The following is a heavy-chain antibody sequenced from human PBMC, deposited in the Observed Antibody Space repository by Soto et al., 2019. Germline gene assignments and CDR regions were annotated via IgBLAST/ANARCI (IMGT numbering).Heavy chain of an antibody. CDR1: GGTFSSYA. CDR3: ARSARDIVVVPAAMGAYYYYGMDV. D-gene: IGHD2-2*01. Sequence: QVQLVQSGAEVKKPGSSVKVSCKASGGTFSSYAISWVRQAPGQGLEWMGGIIPIVGTANYAQKFQGRVTITADKSTSTAYMELSSLRSEDTAVYYCARSARDIVVVPAAMGAYYYYGMDVWGQGTTVTVSS. J-gene: IGHJ6*02. V-gene: IGHV1-69*06. CDR2: IIPIVGTA.